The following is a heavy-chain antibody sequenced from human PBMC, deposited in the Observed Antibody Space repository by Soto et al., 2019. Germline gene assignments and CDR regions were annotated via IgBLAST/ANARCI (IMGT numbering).Heavy chain of an antibody. CDR2: INSDGSST. J-gene: IGHJ6*02. Sequence: GGSLRLSCAASGFTFSSYWMHWVRQAPGKGLVWVSRINSDGSSTSYADSVKGRFTISRDNAKNTLYLQMNSLRAEDTAVYYCARGATFTGGMDVWGQGTTVTVSS. D-gene: IGHD2-15*01. CDR3: ARGATFTGGMDV. V-gene: IGHV3-74*01. CDR1: GFTFSSYW.